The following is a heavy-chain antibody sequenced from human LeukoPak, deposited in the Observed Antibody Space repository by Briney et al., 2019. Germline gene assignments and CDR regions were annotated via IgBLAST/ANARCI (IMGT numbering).Heavy chain of an antibody. D-gene: IGHD6-13*01. J-gene: IGHJ2*01. CDR3: ARVYYSSSYDYWYFDL. CDR2: IYYSGST. CDR1: GGSIRSYY. Sequence: PSETLSLTCTVSGGSIRSYYWSWIRQPPGKGLEWIGYIYYSGSTNYNPSLKSRVTISVDTSKNQFSLKLSSVTAADAAVYYCARVYYSSSYDYWYFDLWGRGTLVTVSS. V-gene: IGHV4-59*01.